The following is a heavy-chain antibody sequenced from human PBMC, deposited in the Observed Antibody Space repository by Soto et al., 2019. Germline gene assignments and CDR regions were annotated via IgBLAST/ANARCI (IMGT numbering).Heavy chain of an antibody. J-gene: IGHJ6*02. Sequence: GESLKISCKGSGYSFASDWISWVRQMPGKGVEWMGRIDPSDSYTNYSPSFQGHVTISADKSISTAYLQGSSLKASDTAMYYCASPGPAATNYSSGMDVWGQGTTVTVSS. V-gene: IGHV5-10-1*01. CDR2: IDPSDSYT. D-gene: IGHD6-25*01. CDR1: GYSFASDW. CDR3: ASPGPAATNYSSGMDV.